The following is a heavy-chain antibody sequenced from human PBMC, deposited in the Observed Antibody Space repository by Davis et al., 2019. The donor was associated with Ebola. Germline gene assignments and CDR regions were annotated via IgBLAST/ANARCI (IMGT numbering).Heavy chain of an antibody. D-gene: IGHD3-22*01. Sequence: MPSETLSLTCTVSGGSIRTHYWSWIRQSPGKGLEWIGYGYYGGRTDYNPSLKSRAIISVDTSKNHFSLNLSSVTAADTAIYYCARSVFYDSTGYYVHWYYDLWGRGTLVTVSP. J-gene: IGHJ2*01. CDR2: GYYGGRT. CDR3: ARSVFYDSTGYYVHWYYDL. CDR1: GGSIRTHY. V-gene: IGHV4-59*11.